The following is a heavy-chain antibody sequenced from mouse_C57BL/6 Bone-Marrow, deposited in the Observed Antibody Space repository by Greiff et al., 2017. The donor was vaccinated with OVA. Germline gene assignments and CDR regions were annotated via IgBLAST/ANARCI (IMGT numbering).Heavy chain of an antibody. CDR3: TRFLFITTVVYFDY. CDR2: IYPGNSDT. CDR1: GYTFTSYW. Sequence: EVKLVESGTVLARPGASVKMSCKTSGYTFTSYWMHWVKQRPGQGLEWIGAIYPGNSDTSYNQKFKGKAKLTAVTSASTAYMELSSLTNEDSAVYYCTRFLFITTVVYFDYWGQGTTLTVSS. V-gene: IGHV1-5*01. D-gene: IGHD1-1*01. J-gene: IGHJ2*01.